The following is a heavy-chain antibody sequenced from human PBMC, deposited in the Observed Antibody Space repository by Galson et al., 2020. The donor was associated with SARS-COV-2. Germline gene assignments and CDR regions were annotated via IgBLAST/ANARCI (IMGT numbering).Heavy chain of an antibody. Sequence: SVKVSCKASGGTFSSYAISWVRQAPGQGLEWMGGIIPIFGTANYAQKFQGRVTITADESTSTAYMELSSLRSEDTAGYYCARKDYGDYWAGYGYFVYWGQGPLVPVSS. J-gene: IGHJ4*02. V-gene: IGHV1-69*13. CDR1: GGTFSSYA. CDR3: ARKDYGDYWAGYGYFVY. CDR2: IIPIFGTA. D-gene: IGHD4-17*01.